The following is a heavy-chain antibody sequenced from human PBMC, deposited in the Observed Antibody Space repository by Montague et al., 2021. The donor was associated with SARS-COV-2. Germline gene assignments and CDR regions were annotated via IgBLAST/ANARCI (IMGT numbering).Heavy chain of an antibody. CDR2: ISSRGSAV. Sequence: SLRLSCAAYGFTFSSYEMNWIRQAPAKGLEWVSYISSRGSAVFSYAESVKGRFTISRDNARNSLFLQMNSLTVDDTGVYYCARDLDYGGNSLFDYWGQGTLVTVSS. D-gene: IGHD4-23*01. CDR3: ARDLDYGGNSLFDY. J-gene: IGHJ4*02. CDR1: GFTFSSYE. V-gene: IGHV3-48*03.